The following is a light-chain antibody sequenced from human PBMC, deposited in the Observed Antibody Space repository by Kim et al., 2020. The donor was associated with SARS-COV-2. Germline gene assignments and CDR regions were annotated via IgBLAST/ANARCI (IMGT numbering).Light chain of an antibody. V-gene: IGLV3-1*01. J-gene: IGLJ2*01. CDR3: QAWDSGTVV. CDR2: QDN. CDR1: KLGDKY. Sequence: SYELTQPPSVSVSPGRTASITCSGNKLGDKYVCWYQQRPGQSPVVVIYQDNKRPSGIPERVSASNSGNTATLTISGTQAMDEADYYCQAWDSGTVVFGGGTQLTVL.